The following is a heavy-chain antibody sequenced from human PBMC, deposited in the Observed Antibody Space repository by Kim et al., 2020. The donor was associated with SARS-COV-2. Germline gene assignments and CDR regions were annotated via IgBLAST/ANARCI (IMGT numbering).Heavy chain of an antibody. V-gene: IGHV3-64D*06. CDR3: VNEKGSYYGSGSYIAMDV. CDR1: GFTFSSYA. D-gene: IGHD3-10*01. CDR2: ISSNGGST. Sequence: GGSLRLSCSASGFTFSSYAMHWVRQAPGKGLEYVSAISSNGGSTYYADSVKGRFTISRDNSKNTLYLQMSSLRAEDTAVYYCVNEKGSYYGSGSYIAMDVWGQGTTVTVSS. J-gene: IGHJ6*02.